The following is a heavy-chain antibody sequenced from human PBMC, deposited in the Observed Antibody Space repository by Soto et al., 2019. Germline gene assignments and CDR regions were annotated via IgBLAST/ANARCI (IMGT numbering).Heavy chain of an antibody. V-gene: IGHV4-59*01. J-gene: IGHJ6*02. CDR3: ARDLWGSCRADCYPPDA. Sequence: QVRLQESGPGLVKPSETLSLTCTVSGGSISSYYWSWIRQPPGKGLEWIAYMYNTRSTIYNPSLQSRVPISVDTAKTQFSLKLSSVTAADTAVYYCARDLWGSCRADCYPPDAWGQGPTVTVSS. CDR2: MYNTRST. D-gene: IGHD2-21*02. CDR1: GGSISSYY.